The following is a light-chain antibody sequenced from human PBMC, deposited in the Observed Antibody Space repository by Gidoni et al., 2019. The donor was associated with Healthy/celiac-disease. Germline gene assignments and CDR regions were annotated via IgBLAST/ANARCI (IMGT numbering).Light chain of an antibody. CDR2: DDS. V-gene: IGLV3-21*02. CDR3: QVWDSSSDHSYV. Sequence: SYLLTQPPSVPVAPGQPARITCWGNNIGSKSVHWYQQKPGQAPVLVVYDDSDRPSGIPERFSGSNSGNTATLTISRVEAGDEADYYCQVWDSSSDHSYVFGTGTKVTVL. J-gene: IGLJ1*01. CDR1: NIGSKS.